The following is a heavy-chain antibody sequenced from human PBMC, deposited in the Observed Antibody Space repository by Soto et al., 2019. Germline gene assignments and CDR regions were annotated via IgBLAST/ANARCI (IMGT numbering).Heavy chain of an antibody. CDR1: GASIDRSNYY. CDR2: TYYNGNA. J-gene: IGHJ4*02. D-gene: IGHD3-22*01. Sequence: SETLSLTCTVSGASIDRSNYYWDWIRQPPGKGLEWIGTTYYNGNAYYNPSLKSRVTMSVDTSKNQFSLKLISVTAADTVVYYCARHFVAVVIKGWGYWGQGTLVTVS. V-gene: IGHV4-39*01. CDR3: ARHFVAVVIKGWGY.